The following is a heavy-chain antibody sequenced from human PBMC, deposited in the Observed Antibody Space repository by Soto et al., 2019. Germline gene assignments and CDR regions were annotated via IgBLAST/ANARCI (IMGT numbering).Heavy chain of an antibody. Sequence: GESLKISCKGSGYSFTSYWISLVRQMPGKGLEWMGRIDPSDSYTNYSPSFQGHVTISADKSISTAYLQWSSLKASDTAMYYCARVAGSPTTPLYGMDVWGQGTTVTVSS. CDR3: ARVAGSPTTPLYGMDV. D-gene: IGHD2-15*01. J-gene: IGHJ6*02. V-gene: IGHV5-10-1*01. CDR2: IDPSDSYT. CDR1: GYSFTSYW.